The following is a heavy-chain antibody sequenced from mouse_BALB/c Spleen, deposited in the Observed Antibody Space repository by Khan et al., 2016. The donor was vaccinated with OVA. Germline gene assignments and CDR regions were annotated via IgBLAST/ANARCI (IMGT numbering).Heavy chain of an antibody. CDR2: INTYTGEP. D-gene: IGHD2-10*01. Sequence: QIQLVQSGPELKKPGETVKISCKASGYTFTNYGMNWVKQSPRKGLKWMGWINTYTGEPTYADDFKGRFAFSLETSARTAYLQINNLKNEDTATYFCSRPPYFSYAMDYWGQGTSVTVSS. CDR3: SRPPYFSYAMDY. CDR1: GYTFTNYG. J-gene: IGHJ4*01. V-gene: IGHV9-3-1*01.